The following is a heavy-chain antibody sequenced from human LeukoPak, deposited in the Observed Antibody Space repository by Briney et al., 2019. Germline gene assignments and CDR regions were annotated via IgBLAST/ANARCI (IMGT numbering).Heavy chain of an antibody. D-gene: IGHD6-13*01. CDR2: IYYSGST. Sequence: SQTLSLTCTVSGGSISSGDYYWSWIRQPPGKGLEWIGYIYYSGSTYYNPSLKSRVTISVDTSKNQFSLKLGSVTAADTAVYYCARDEGSSSLDYFDYWGQGTLVTVSS. V-gene: IGHV4-30-4*01. CDR3: ARDEGSSSLDYFDY. CDR1: GGSISSGDYY. J-gene: IGHJ4*02.